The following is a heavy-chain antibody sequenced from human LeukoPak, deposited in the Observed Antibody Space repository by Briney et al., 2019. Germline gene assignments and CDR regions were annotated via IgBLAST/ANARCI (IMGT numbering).Heavy chain of an antibody. V-gene: IGHV1-18*01. CDR3: ARISGGNSGYYYYYGMDV. J-gene: IGHJ6*02. CDR2: ISAYNGNT. D-gene: IGHD4-23*01. Sequence: ASVKVSCKASGYTFTSYGISWVRQAPGQGLEWMGWISAYNGNTNYAQKHQGRVTMTTDTSTSTAYMELGSLRSDDTAVYYCARISGGNSGYYYYYGMDVWGQGTTVTVSS. CDR1: GYTFTSYG.